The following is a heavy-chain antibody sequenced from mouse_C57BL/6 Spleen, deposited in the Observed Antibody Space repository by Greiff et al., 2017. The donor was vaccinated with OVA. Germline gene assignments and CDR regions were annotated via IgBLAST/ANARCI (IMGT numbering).Heavy chain of an antibody. J-gene: IGHJ1*03. Sequence: QVQLQQPGAELVRPGSSVKLSCKASGYTFTSYWMDWVKQRPGQGLEWIGNIYPSDSETHYNQKFKDKATLTVDKSSSTAYMQLSSLTSEDSAVYYCARGGYYYPWYFDVWGTGTTVTVSS. D-gene: IGHD1-1*01. CDR2: IYPSDSET. CDR3: ARGGYYYPWYFDV. CDR1: GYTFTSYW. V-gene: IGHV1-61*01.